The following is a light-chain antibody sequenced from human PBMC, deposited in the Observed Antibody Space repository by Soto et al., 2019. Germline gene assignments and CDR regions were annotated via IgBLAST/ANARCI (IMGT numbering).Light chain of an antibody. V-gene: IGKV3-11*01. J-gene: IGKJ1*01. Sequence: EVVLTQSPATLPLSPGERASLSCRASQSVGTYLAWYQQQPGHPPMLLSYDASNRANDIPARFIGSGSGTDFTLTISRLAPEDYAVYYCQHRSFWPPWTFGQGTKVDIK. CDR2: DAS. CDR1: QSVGTY. CDR3: QHRSFWPPWT.